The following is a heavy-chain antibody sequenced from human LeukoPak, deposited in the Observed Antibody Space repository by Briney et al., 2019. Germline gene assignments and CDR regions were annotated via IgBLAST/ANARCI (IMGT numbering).Heavy chain of an antibody. J-gene: IGHJ6*03. D-gene: IGHD4-11*01. CDR2: ISGSGGST. CDR3: AKAGHRGDYSNRRYYYYMDV. V-gene: IGHV3-23*01. CDR1: GFTFSIYA. Sequence: GGSLRLSCAASGFTFSIYAMSGVRQAPGKGLEWVSAISGSGGSTYYADSVKGRFTISRDNSKNTLYLQMNSLRAEDTAVYYCAKAGHRGDYSNRRYYYYMDVWGKGTTVTVSS.